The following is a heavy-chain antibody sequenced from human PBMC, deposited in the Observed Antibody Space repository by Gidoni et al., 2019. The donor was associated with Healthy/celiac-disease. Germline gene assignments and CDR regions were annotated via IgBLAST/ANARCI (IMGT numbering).Heavy chain of an antibody. CDR2: IFSNDEK. D-gene: IGHD1-26*01. CDR1: GFSLSNARMG. V-gene: IGHV2-26*01. J-gene: IGHJ6*03. Sequence: QVTLKESGPVLVKPTETLTLTCTVSGFSLSNARMGVSWIRQPPGKALEWLAHIFSNDEKSYSTSLKSRLTISKDTSKSQVVLTMTNMDPVDTATYYCARILQWELPLYYYYYYMDVWGKGTTVTVSS. CDR3: ARILQWELPLYYYYYYMDV.